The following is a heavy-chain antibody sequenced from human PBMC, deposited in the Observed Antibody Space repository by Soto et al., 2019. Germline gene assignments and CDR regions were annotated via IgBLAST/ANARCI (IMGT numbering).Heavy chain of an antibody. J-gene: IGHJ5*02. CDR2: VFHSGRT. Sequence: QVQLQESGPGLVRPSQTLSLTCAVSGASISSGDNYWSWIRQSPGKGLEWLGYVFHSGRTDYNPSVKRRLALSVDTSTNQFSLKWPSVTAADTVVDFSARENDPYPEYNYGSFDPWGQGTLVTVSS. CDR1: GASISSGDNY. CDR3: ARENDPYPEYNYGSFDP. D-gene: IGHD3-10*01. V-gene: IGHV4-30-4*01.